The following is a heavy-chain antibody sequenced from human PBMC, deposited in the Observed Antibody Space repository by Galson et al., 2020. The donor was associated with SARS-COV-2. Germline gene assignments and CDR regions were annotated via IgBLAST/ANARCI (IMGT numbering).Heavy chain of an antibody. CDR2: VSGYNCDT. Sequence: ASVKVSCKGSGFTFTKYGITWVRQAPGQGLEYLGWVSGYNCDTNYAQKIEGRVTMTTDTSTSTAYMELRSLRSDDTALYFCARRGCSSCFEYYGLDVWGQGTTVTVSS. V-gene: IGHV1-18*01. CDR1: GFTFTKYG. CDR3: ARRGCSSCFEYYGLDV. D-gene: IGHD2-2*01. J-gene: IGHJ6*02.